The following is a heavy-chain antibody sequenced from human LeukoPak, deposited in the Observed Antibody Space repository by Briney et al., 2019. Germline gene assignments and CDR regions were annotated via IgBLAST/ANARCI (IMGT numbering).Heavy chain of an antibody. CDR1: GDSISSGDHY. D-gene: IGHD2/OR15-2a*01. V-gene: IGHV4-30-4*01. CDR3: ARAAAVTNSWYYFDY. CDR2: IRYGGST. Sequence: SETLSLTCTVSGDSISSGDHYWTWIRQPPGKGLEWIGYIRYGGSTYYNPSLKSRVIIPVDMSNNQFSLSLNSLSAADSAVYYCARAAAVTNSWYYFDYWGQGTLVTVSS. J-gene: IGHJ4*02.